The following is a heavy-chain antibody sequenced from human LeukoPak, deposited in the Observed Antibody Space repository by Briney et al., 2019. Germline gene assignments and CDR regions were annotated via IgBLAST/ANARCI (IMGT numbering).Heavy chain of an antibody. D-gene: IGHD5-12*01. Sequence: GGSLRLSWAASGFTFSSYGMHWVRQAPGKGREGVVYIRSDGSNKSYAVSVKGRFTMYRDNSNNTLYLQIKRLRAEDTAVYYCAKGGGYEAQYYYYYLDVWGKGTTVTISS. CDR1: GFTFSSYG. CDR3: AKGGGYEAQYYYYYLDV. J-gene: IGHJ6*03. V-gene: IGHV3-30*02. CDR2: IRSDGSNK.